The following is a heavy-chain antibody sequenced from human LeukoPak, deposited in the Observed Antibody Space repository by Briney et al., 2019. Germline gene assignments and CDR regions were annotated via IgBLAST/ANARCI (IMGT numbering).Heavy chain of an antibody. J-gene: IGHJ4*02. CDR3: ATDCCSGEGTMFDY. CDR2: IYYSGST. D-gene: IGHD2-21*01. V-gene: IGHV4-31*03. Sequence: SETLSLTCTVSGGSISSGGYYWSWIRQHPGKGLEWIGYIYYSGSTYYNPSLKSRVTILVDTSKNQFSLKLSSVTAEDTAIYYCATDCCSGEGTMFDYWGQGTLVTVSS. CDR1: GGSISSGGYY.